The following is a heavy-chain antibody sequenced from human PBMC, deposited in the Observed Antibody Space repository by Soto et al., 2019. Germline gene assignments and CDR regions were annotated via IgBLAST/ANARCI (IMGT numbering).Heavy chain of an antibody. Sequence: GGSLRLSCAASGFTFSSYAMSWVRQAPGKGLEWVSAISGSGGSTYYADSVKGRFTISRDNSKNTLYLQMNSLRAEDTAVYYCAKYIVVVVAATGGLDPWGQGTLVTVSS. CDR2: ISGSGGST. J-gene: IGHJ5*02. CDR3: AKYIVVVVAATGGLDP. CDR1: GFTFSSYA. D-gene: IGHD2-15*01. V-gene: IGHV3-23*01.